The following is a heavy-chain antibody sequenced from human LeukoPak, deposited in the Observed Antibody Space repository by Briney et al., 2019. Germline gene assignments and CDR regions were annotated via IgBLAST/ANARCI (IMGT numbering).Heavy chain of an antibody. V-gene: IGHV4-59*12. Sequence: SETLSLTCTVSGGSISSYYWSWIRQPPGKGLEWIGYIYHSGSTYYNPSLKSRVTISVDRSKNQFSLKLSSVTAADTAVYYCARDLMAAAGTLGYWGQGILVTVSS. CDR3: ARDLMAAAGTLGY. D-gene: IGHD6-13*01. CDR1: GGSISSYY. J-gene: IGHJ4*02. CDR2: IYHSGST.